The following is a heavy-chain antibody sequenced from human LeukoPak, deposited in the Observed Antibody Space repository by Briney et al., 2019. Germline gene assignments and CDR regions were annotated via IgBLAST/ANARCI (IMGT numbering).Heavy chain of an antibody. V-gene: IGHV4-59*13. D-gene: IGHD4-17*01. CDR3: ARGSWAPAVTTPPPDFDP. CDR1: GSSISSFY. CDR2: IYYSGST. J-gene: IGHJ5*02. Sequence: SETLSLTCTVSGSSISSFYWSWIRQPPGKGLEWIGYIYYSGSTKYNPSLKSRATILTDTSKNQVSLKLSSVTAADTAVYYCARGSWAPAVTTPPPDFDPWGQGALVTVSS.